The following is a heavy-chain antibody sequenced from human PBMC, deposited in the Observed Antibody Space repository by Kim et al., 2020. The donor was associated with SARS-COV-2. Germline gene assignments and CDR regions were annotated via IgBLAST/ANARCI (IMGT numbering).Heavy chain of an antibody. V-gene: IGHV3-66*01. D-gene: IGHD3-10*01. Sequence: STYYADSVKGRFTISRDNSKSTLYLQMNSLRAEDTAVYYCARERSGYFDYWGQGTLVTVSS. CDR3: ARERSGYFDY. CDR2: ST. J-gene: IGHJ4*02.